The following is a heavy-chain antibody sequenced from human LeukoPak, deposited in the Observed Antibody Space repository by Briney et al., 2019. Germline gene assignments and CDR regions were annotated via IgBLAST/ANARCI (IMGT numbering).Heavy chain of an antibody. CDR2: IIPILGIA. CDR1: GYTFTSYG. J-gene: IGHJ5*02. CDR3: ARDHCSSTSCYIKVWFDP. Sequence: VASVKVSCKASGYTFTSYGISWVRQAPGQGLEWMGRIIPILGIANYAQKFQGRVTITADKSTSTAYMELSSLRSEDTAVYYCARDHCSSTSCYIKVWFDPWGQGTLVTVSS. V-gene: IGHV1-69*04. D-gene: IGHD2-2*02.